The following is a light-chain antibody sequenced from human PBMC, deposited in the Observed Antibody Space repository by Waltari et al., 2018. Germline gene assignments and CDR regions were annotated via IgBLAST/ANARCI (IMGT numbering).Light chain of an antibody. CDR3: QEYSSFPPGFS. Sequence: DVQMTQSPSSLSASVGDRVTLTFRASRDIENYLNWYQQKPGEAPKLLIYDAANLQTGVTSRFSGSGSGTEFIFTISSLQPEDLATYYCQEYSSFPPGFSFGPGT. CDR1: RDIENY. J-gene: IGKJ3*01. V-gene: IGKV1-33*01. CDR2: DAA.